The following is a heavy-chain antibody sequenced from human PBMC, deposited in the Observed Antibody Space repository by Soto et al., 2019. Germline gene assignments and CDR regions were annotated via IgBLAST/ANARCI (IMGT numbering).Heavy chain of an antibody. CDR1: GFTFSSYA. CDR2: ISGSGGST. J-gene: IGHJ4*02. CDR3: AKLGYCSGGSCYSKYYFDY. Sequence: PGGSLRLSCAASGFTFSSYAMSWVRQAPGKGLEWVSAISGSGGSTYYADSVKGRFTISRDNSKNTLYLQMNSLRAEDTAVYYCAKLGYCSGGSCYSKYYFDYRGQGTMVTVSS. D-gene: IGHD2-15*01. V-gene: IGHV3-23*01.